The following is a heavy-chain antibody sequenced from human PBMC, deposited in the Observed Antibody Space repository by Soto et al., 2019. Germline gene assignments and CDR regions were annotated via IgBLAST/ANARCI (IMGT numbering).Heavy chain of an antibody. CDR1: GGSISSGGYH. CDR3: ARRATYSSGFYYYYYGMDV. J-gene: IGHJ6*02. CDR2: IYYSGST. Sequence: SETLSLTCTVSGGSISSGGYHWSWIRKHPGKGLEWIGYIYYSGSTYYNPSLKSRVTISVDTSKNQFSLKLSSVTAADTAVYYCARRATYSSGFYYYYYGMDVWGQGTTVTVSS. V-gene: IGHV4-31*03. D-gene: IGHD6-19*01.